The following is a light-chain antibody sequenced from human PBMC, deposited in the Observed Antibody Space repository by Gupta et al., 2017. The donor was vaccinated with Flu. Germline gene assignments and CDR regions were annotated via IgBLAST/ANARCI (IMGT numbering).Light chain of an antibody. Sequence: TATITCEGSNMGSERVHGYQQRPGQAPVVVVQENSDRPSGIPERFSASKSGNTATLTIVRVEAGDEADYDCQVYAYKSDQPLYVFGTGTKVTVL. CDR1: NMGSER. CDR2: ENS. V-gene: IGLV3-21*02. J-gene: IGLJ1*01. CDR3: QVYAYKSDQPLYV.